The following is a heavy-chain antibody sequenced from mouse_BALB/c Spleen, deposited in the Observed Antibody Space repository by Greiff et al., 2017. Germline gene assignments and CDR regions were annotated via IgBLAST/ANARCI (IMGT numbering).Heavy chain of an antibody. J-gene: IGHJ3*01. Sequence: VQLQQSGAELVRPGSSVKISCKASGYTFSSYWINWVKQRPGQGLEWIGQIYPGNGDTNYNGKFKGKATLTADKTSITAYMQLSSLTSEDSAVYVWARGGLLCYVAYWGQGTLVTVSA. V-gene: IGHV1-80*01. CDR3: ARGGLLCYVAY. CDR1: GYTFSSYW. CDR2: IYPGNGDT. D-gene: IGHD1-1*02.